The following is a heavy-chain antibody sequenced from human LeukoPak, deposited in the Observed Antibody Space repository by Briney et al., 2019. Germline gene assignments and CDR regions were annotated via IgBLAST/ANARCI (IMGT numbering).Heavy chain of an antibody. Sequence: GPRHVPCKASWYTLTNKGISWVRPAPGQGLEWKRWISGYNGNTDYAQKFQGRVTMTTDTSTSTAYMEVRSLRSDDTAVYYCARAYSGSYYYYWGQGTLVTVSS. V-gene: IGHV1-18*01. CDR1: WYTLTNKG. CDR2: ISGYNGNT. CDR3: ARAYSGSYYYY. D-gene: IGHD1-26*01. J-gene: IGHJ4*02.